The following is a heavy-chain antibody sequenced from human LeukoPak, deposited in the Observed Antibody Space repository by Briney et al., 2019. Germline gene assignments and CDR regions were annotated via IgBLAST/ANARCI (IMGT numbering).Heavy chain of an antibody. D-gene: IGHD5-24*01. V-gene: IGHV1-46*01. Sequence: ASVKVSCKASGYIFISYYIHWVRQAPGQGLEWMGVINPSDGSTNYAQKFQGRVAMTRDTSTTTVYLELSGLRSEDTAVYYCASDVAREFDYWGQGTLVTVSS. J-gene: IGHJ4*02. CDR3: ASDVAREFDY. CDR2: INPSDGST. CDR1: GYIFISYY.